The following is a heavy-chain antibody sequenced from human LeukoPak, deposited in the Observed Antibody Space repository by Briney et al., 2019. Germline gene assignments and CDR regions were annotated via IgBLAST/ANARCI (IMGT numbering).Heavy chain of an antibody. CDR2: ISYDGSNK. CDR3: AKARASTDDYYYYGMDV. D-gene: IGHD1-26*01. J-gene: IGHJ6*02. CDR1: GFTFSSYG. Sequence: PGRSLRLSCAASGFTFSSYGMHWVRQAPGKGLEWVALISYDGSNKYYADSVKGRFTISRDNSKNTLYLQMNSLRAEDTAVYYCAKARASTDDYYYYGMDVWGQGTTVTVSS. V-gene: IGHV3-30*18.